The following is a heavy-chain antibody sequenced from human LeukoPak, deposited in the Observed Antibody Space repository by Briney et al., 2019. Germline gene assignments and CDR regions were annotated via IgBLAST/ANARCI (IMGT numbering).Heavy chain of an antibody. Sequence: SVKVSCKASGGTFSSYAISWVRQAPGQGLEWMGGIIPIFGTANYAQKFQGRVTITADESTSTAYRELSSLRAEDTAVYYCARVPGWLQFPPWFDAWGQGTLVTVSS. V-gene: IGHV1-69*01. CDR1: GGTFSSYA. J-gene: IGHJ5*02. D-gene: IGHD5-24*01. CDR2: IIPIFGTA. CDR3: ARVPGWLQFPPWFDA.